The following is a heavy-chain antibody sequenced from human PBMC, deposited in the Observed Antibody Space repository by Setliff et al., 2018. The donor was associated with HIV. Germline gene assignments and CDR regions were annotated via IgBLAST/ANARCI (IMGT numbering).Heavy chain of an antibody. Sequence: SETLSLTCTVSGGSISSGSYFWSWIRQPAGKGLEWIGHIYTRGSTNYNPSLKSRVTTSVDTSKNHFSLRLSSVTAADTAVYYRAGRERYYDILTGRVSDGFDIWGQGTMVT. D-gene: IGHD3-9*01. V-gene: IGHV4-61*09. CDR3: AGRERYYDILTGRVSDGFDI. CDR1: GGSISSGSYF. J-gene: IGHJ3*02. CDR2: IYTRGST.